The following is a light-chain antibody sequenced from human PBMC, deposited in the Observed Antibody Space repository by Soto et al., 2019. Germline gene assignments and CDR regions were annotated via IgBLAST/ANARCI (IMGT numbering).Light chain of an antibody. CDR2: GAS. V-gene: IGKV1-39*01. Sequence: DIQMTQSPSSLSASVGDRVTITCRASQSITYYLSWYQHKPGKAPKVLIYGASSLQSGVPSRFSGRGSGTDFTLTISSLQLEDLAIYYCQQNYITPLTFGGGTKVDIK. CDR3: QQNYITPLT. CDR1: QSITYY. J-gene: IGKJ4*01.